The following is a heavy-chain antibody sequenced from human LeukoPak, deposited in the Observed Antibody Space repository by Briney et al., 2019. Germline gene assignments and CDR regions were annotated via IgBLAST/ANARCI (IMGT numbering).Heavy chain of an antibody. J-gene: IGHJ4*02. CDR2: ISGGGGST. D-gene: IGHD1-26*01. CDR3: AKGGKWDVTPFDY. Sequence: PGGSLRLSCTVSGFTFGDYAMNWVRQAPGKGLEWVSTISGGGGSTYYADSVKGRFTISRDNSKNTLYLQVNSLRAEDTAVYYCAKGGKWDVTPFDYWGQGTLVTVSS. CDR1: GFTFGDYA. V-gene: IGHV3-23*01.